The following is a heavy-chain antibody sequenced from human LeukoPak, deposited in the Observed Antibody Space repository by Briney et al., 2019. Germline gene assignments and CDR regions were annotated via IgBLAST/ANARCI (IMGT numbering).Heavy chain of an antibody. J-gene: IGHJ6*02. CDR2: INPNSGGT. D-gene: IGHD2-2*02. CDR1: GYTFSDYY. Sequence: GASVKVSCKASGYTFSDYYIPWLRQAPGQGLEWMGWINPNSGGTNYALKFVGRVNMTRDASISTAYMGLSRLRSDDAAVYYCARGRPSYRDGMDVWGQGTTVTVSS. V-gene: IGHV1-2*02. CDR3: ARGRPSYRDGMDV.